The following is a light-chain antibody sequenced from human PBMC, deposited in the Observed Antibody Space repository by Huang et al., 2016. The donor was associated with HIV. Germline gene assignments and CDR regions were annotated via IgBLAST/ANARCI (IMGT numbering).Light chain of an antibody. V-gene: IGKV3-11*01. J-gene: IGKJ4*01. CDR2: DAS. CDR3: QQRYNWPLT. CDR1: QSVRNY. Sequence: EIVLTQSPASLALSPGERTTLSCRASQSVRNYLAWYRQKPGQAPRLLIFDASNRATDIPARFSGSGSGTDFTLTISSLEPEDFAVYYCQQRYNWPLTFGGGTKVEIK.